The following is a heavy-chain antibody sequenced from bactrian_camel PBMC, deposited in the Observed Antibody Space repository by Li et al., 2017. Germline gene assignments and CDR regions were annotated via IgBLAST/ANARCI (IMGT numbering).Heavy chain of an antibody. D-gene: IGHD7*01. J-gene: IGHJ6*01. Sequence: VQLVESGGGLVQPGGSLRLSCAASGFTFSSYDMSWVRQAPGKGLEWVSALNSGGGITYYASSVKGRFTISRDNAKNTLYLQMNSLKTEDTAVYYCAADFTWWYRFGCWGQGTQVTVS. V-gene: IGHV3S40*01. CDR3: AADFTWWYRFGC. CDR2: LNSGGGIT. CDR1: GFTFSSYD.